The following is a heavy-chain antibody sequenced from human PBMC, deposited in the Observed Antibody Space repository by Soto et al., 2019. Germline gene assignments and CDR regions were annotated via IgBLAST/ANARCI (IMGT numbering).Heavy chain of an antibody. CDR1: GFTFSSYS. J-gene: IGHJ3*01. Sequence: PGGSLRLSCAASGFTFSSYSMNWVRQAPGKGLEWVSYISSSSSTIYYADSVKGRFTISRDNAKNSLYLQMNSLRDEDTAVYYCARELGYCSGGSCYMDGAFDFWGQGTMVTVSS. V-gene: IGHV3-48*02. CDR3: ARELGYCSGGSCYMDGAFDF. D-gene: IGHD2-15*01. CDR2: ISSSSSTI.